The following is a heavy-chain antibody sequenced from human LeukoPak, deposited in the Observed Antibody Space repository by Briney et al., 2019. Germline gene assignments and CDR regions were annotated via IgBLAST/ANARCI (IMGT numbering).Heavy chain of an antibody. Sequence: ASVKVSCKASGYTFTSYAMHWVRQAPGQRLEWMGWINAGNGNTKYSQKFQGRVTITRDTSASTAYMELSSLRSEDTAVYYCARGPPCSSTSCYTPFDYWGQGTLVTVSS. V-gene: IGHV1-3*01. CDR1: GYTFTSYA. J-gene: IGHJ4*02. CDR3: ARGPPCSSTSCYTPFDY. D-gene: IGHD2-2*02. CDR2: INAGNGNT.